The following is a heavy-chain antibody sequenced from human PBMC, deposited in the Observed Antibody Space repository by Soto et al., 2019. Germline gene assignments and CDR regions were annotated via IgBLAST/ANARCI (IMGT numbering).Heavy chain of an antibody. V-gene: IGHV1-69*01. Sequence: QVQLVQSGAEVKKPGSSVKVSCKASGGTFSSYAISWVRQAPGQGLEWRGGLIPISGTANYAQKFQGRVTITADESTSTAYMELSSLRSEDTAVYDCARSQGSSTSLEIYYYYYYGMDVWGQVTTVTVSS. CDR1: GGTFSSYA. CDR3: ARSQGSSTSLEIYYYYYYGMDV. D-gene: IGHD2-2*01. CDR2: LIPISGTA. J-gene: IGHJ6*02.